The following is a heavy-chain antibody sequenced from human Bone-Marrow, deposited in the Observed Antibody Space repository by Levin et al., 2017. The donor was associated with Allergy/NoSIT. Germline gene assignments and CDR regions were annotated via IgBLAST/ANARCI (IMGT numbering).Heavy chain of an antibody. CDR1: GFTFSSYG. CDR2: ISYDGSNK. D-gene: IGHD6-13*01. CDR3: AKFGGSSSPLLWFDP. J-gene: IGHJ5*02. Sequence: GGSLRLSCAASGFTFSSYGMHWVRQAPGKGLEWVAVISYDGSNKYYADSVKGRFTISRDNSKNTLYLQMNSLRAEDTAVYYCAKFGGSSSPLLWFDPWGQGTLVTVSS. V-gene: IGHV3-30*18.